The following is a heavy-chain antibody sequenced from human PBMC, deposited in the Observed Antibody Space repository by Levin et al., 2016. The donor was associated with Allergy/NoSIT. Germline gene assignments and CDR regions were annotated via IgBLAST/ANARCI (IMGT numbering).Heavy chain of an antibody. Sequence: SETLSLTCTVSGGSISSSSYYWGWIRQPPGKGLEWIGSIYYSGSTYYNPSLKSRVTISVDTSKNQFSLKLSSVTAADTAVYYCARDLSGSYFQHWGQGTLVTVSS. J-gene: IGHJ1*01. CDR1: GGSISSSSYY. V-gene: IGHV4-39*07. CDR2: IYYSGST. CDR3: ARDLSGSYFQH. D-gene: IGHD1-26*01.